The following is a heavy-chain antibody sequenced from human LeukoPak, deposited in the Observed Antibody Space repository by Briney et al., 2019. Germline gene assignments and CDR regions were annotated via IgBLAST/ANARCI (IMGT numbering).Heavy chain of an antibody. J-gene: IGHJ4*02. D-gene: IGHD4-11*01. CDR1: GDSMTRGGYY. V-gene: IGHV4-31*03. Sequence: PSETLSLTCTVSGDSMTRGGYYWSWVRQHPGKGLEWIGFIYHSGTTFHNPSLEGRAAISVDTSQNQFSLKLTSVTAADTAVYYCARAVDYRNYFDYWGQGTLVTVSS. CDR2: IYHSGTT. CDR3: ARAVDYRNYFDY.